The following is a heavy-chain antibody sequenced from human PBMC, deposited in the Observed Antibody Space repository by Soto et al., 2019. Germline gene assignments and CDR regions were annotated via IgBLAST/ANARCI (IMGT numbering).Heavy chain of an antibody. CDR1: GGSISSGGYY. CDR3: ARDLEGNYYGMDV. J-gene: IGHJ6*02. D-gene: IGHD3-10*01. V-gene: IGHV4-31*03. Sequence: PSETLSLTCTVSGGSISSGGYYWRWIRQHPGKGLEWIGYIYYSGSTYYNPSLKSRVTISVDTPKNQFSLKLSSVTAADTAVYYCARDLEGNYYGMDVWGQGTTVTVSS. CDR2: IYYSGST.